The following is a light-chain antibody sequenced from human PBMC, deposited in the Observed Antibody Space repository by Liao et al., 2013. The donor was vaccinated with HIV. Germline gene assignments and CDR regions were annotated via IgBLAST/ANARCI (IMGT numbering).Light chain of an antibody. V-gene: IGLV3-1*01. CDR2: EDT. J-gene: IGLJ1*01. Sequence: SYELTQPPSVSVSPGQTASITCSGDKLGNKYTCWYQQKPGQSPVLVIYEDTKRPSGIPERFSGSNSGNTATLTISGTQTMDEADYYCQVWDSNSDHPYVFGTGTKVTVL. CDR1: KLGNKY. CDR3: QVWDSNSDHPYV.